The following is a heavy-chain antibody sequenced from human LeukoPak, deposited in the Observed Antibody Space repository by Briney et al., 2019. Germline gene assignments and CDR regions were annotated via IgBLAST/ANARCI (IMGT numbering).Heavy chain of an antibody. CDR1: GFTFSNYG. CDR2: ISYDGSNK. J-gene: IGHJ6*02. CDR3: ARDRASLLWSGESLYGMDV. Sequence: PGGSLRLSCAASGFTFSNYGMHWVRQAPGKGLEWVAIISYDGSNKYYADSVKGRFTISRDNSKNTLYLQMNSLRAEDTAVYYCARDRASLLWSGESLYGMDVWGQGTTVTVSS. D-gene: IGHD3-10*01. V-gene: IGHV3-30*03.